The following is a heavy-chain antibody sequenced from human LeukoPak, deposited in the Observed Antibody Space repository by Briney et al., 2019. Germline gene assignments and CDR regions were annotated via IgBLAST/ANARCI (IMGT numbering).Heavy chain of an antibody. CDR2: INHSGST. V-gene: IGHV4-34*01. Sequence: PSETLSLTCAVYGGSFSGYYWSWIRQPPGKGLEWIGEINHSGSTNYNPSLKSRVTISVDTSKNQFSLKLSSVTAADTAVYYCARHHCSGGSCYSLDFDYWGQGTLVTVSS. J-gene: IGHJ4*02. CDR1: GGSFSGYY. D-gene: IGHD2-15*01. CDR3: ARHHCSGGSCYSLDFDY.